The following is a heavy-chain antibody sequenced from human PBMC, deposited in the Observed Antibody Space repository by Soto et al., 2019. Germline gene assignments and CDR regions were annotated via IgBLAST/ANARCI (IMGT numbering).Heavy chain of an antibody. D-gene: IGHD4-17*01. CDR2: IIPILGIA. J-gene: IGHJ4*02. CDR3: ARLRGHGYSSDY. V-gene: IGHV1-69*02. CDR1: GGTFSSYT. Sequence: ASVKVSCKASGGTFSSYTISWVRQAPGQGLEWMGRIIPILGIANYAQKFQGRVTITADKSTSTAYMELSSLRSEDTAVYYCARLRGHGYSSDYWGQGTLVTVSS.